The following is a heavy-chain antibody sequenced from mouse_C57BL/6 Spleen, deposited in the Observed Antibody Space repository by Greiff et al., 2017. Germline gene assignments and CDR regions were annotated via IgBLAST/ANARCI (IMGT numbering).Heavy chain of an antibody. CDR1: GYAFSSSW. D-gene: IGHD1-1*01. V-gene: IGHV1-82*01. CDR2: IYPGDGDT. CDR3: ARSGTLDY. Sequence: VQLQQSGPELVKPGASVKISCKASGYAFSSSWMNWVKQRPGKGLEWIGRIYPGDGDTNYNGKFKGKATLTADKSSSTAYMQLSRLTSEDCAVYFCARSGTLDYWGQGTTLTVSS. J-gene: IGHJ2*01.